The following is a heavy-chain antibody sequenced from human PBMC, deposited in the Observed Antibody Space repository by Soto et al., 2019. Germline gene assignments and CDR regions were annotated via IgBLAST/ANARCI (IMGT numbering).Heavy chain of an antibody. Sequence: QVQLVESGGGLVKPGGSLRLSCAASGFTFSDYYMSWIRQAPGKGLEWVSYISSSSSYTNYADSVKGRFTISRDNAKNTLYQQMNSQRAEDTAVYYCARVQRVYGGSGRYYWGQGPLVTVS. J-gene: IGHJ4*02. CDR3: ARVQRVYGGSGRYY. CDR2: ISSSSSYT. V-gene: IGHV3-11*05. CDR1: GFTFSDYY. D-gene: IGHD3-10*01.